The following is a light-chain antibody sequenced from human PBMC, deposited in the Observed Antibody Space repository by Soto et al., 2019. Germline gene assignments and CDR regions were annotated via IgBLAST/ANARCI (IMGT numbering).Light chain of an antibody. CDR2: AAS. V-gene: IGKV3-20*01. Sequence: DIVLTQSPGTLSLSPGDRANLSCRTSRFVSNYYVAWYQQRPGQAPRLLIYAASSRATDIPDRFSGSGSGTDFTLTISRLEPEDFAVYYCQHYADSPPVFTFGPGTKVEI. J-gene: IGKJ3*01. CDR3: QHYADSPPVFT. CDR1: RFVSNYY.